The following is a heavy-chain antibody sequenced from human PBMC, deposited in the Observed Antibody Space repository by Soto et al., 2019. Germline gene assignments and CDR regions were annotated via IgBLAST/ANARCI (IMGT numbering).Heavy chain of an antibody. CDR2: ISYDGSNK. D-gene: IGHD4-17*01. Sequence: PVGSLRLSCAASGFTFSSYAMHWVRQAPGKGLEWVAVISYDGSNKYYADSVKGRFTISRDNSKNTVYLQMNSLRLEDTAVYYCARGPSYSDSYFDYWGQGTLVTVSS. J-gene: IGHJ4*02. CDR3: ARGPSYSDSYFDY. CDR1: GFTFSSYA. V-gene: IGHV3-30-3*01.